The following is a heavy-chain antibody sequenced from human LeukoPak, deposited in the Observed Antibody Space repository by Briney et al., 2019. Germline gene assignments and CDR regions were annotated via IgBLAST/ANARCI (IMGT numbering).Heavy chain of an antibody. Sequence: ETLSLTCTVXGGSISSYYWSWIRQPPGKGLEWIGYIYYSGSTNYNPSLKSRVTISVDTSKNQFSLKLSSVTAADTAVYYCARHKKYYFDYWGQGTLVTVSS. CDR2: IYYSGST. CDR3: ARHKKYYFDY. V-gene: IGHV4-59*08. CDR1: GGSISSYY. J-gene: IGHJ4*02.